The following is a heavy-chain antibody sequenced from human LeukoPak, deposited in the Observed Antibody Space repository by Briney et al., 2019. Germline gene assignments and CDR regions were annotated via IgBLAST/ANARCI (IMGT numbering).Heavy chain of an antibody. CDR2: ISYDGSSK. CDR3: ARAYIAARPGVDY. J-gene: IGHJ4*02. D-gene: IGHD6-6*01. V-gene: IGHV3-30*04. CDR1: GFTFSSYA. Sequence: GGSLRLSCAASGFTFSSYAMHWVRQAPGKGLEWVAVISYDGSSKYYADSVKGRFTISRDNSKNTLYLQMNSLRAEDTAVYYCARAYIAARPGVDYWGQGTLVTVSS.